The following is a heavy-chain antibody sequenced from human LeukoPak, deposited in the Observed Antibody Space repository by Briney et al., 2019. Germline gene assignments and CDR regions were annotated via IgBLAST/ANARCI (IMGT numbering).Heavy chain of an antibody. V-gene: IGHV5-51*01. J-gene: IGHJ5*02. CDR1: GYSFTSYW. D-gene: IGHD1-26*01. CDR3: ARSKGGGSYYETYNWFDP. CDR2: IYPGDSDT. Sequence: GESLKISCKGSGYSFTSYWIGWVRQMPGKGLEWMGIIYPGDSDTRYSPSFQGQVTISADKSISTAYLQWSSLKASDTAMYYCARSKGGGSYYETYNWFDPWGQGTLVTVSS.